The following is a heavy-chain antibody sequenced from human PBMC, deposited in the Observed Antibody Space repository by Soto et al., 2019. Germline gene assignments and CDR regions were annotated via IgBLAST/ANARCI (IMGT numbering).Heavy chain of an antibody. Sequence: EVQLVESGGGLVKPGGSLRLSCAASGFTFSSYSMNWVRKAPGKGLEWVSSISSSSSYIYYADSVKGRFTISRDNAKNSLYLQMNSLRAEDTAVYYCATVTLYYYYYMDVWGKGTTVTVSS. CDR2: ISSSSSYI. J-gene: IGHJ6*03. CDR3: ATVTLYYYYYMDV. V-gene: IGHV3-21*01. CDR1: GFTFSSYS.